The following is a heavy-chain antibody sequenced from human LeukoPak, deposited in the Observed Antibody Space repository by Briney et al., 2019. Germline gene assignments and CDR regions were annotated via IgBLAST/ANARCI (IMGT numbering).Heavy chain of an antibody. CDR1: GYTFTSYG. CDR2: ISAYNGNT. J-gene: IGHJ4*02. Sequence: ASVKVSCKASGYTFTSYGISWVRQAPGQGLEWMGWISAYNGNTNYAQNLQGRVTMTTDTSTSTAYMELRSLRSDDTAVYYCARASSVAVAGSFSYWGQGTLVTVSS. CDR3: ARASSVAVAGSFSY. D-gene: IGHD6-19*01. V-gene: IGHV1-18*01.